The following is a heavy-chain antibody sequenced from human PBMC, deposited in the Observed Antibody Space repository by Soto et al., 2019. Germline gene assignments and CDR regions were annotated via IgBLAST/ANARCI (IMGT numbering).Heavy chain of an antibody. CDR1: GYTFTSYA. CDR3: ARGFSVTSLKPDAFDI. J-gene: IGHJ3*02. D-gene: IGHD4-17*01. CDR2: INAGNGNT. Sequence: GASVKVSCKASGYTFTSYAMHWVRQAPGQRLEWMGWINAGNGNTKYSQKFQGRVTITRDTSASTAYMELSSLRSEDTAVYYCARGFSVTSLKPDAFDIWGQGTMVPGSS. V-gene: IGHV1-3*01.